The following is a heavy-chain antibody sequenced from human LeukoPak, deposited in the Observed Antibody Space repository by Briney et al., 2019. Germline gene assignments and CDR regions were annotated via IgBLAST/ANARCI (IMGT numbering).Heavy chain of an antibody. Sequence: ASVKVSCKASGYTFTTYAIHWVRQAPGQRPEWMGWINGGDGDTRYSQNFQDRVTITRDTSANTAFMELSSLRSEDTAVYYCARESGRYQDFFENWGQGTLVTVSS. CDR3: ARESGRYQDFFEN. J-gene: IGHJ4*02. V-gene: IGHV1-3*01. CDR2: INGGDGDT. CDR1: GYTFTTYA. D-gene: IGHD1-26*01.